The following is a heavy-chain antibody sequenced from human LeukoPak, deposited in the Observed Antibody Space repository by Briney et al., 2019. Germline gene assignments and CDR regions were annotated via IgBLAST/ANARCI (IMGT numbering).Heavy chain of an antibody. J-gene: IGHJ3*02. D-gene: IGHD3-22*01. CDR2: IVVGSGNT. V-gene: IGHV1-58*02. CDR1: GFTFTSSA. Sequence: SVKVSCKASGFTFTSSAMQWVRQARGQRLELIGWIVVGSGNTNYAQKFQERVTITRDMSTSTAYMELSSLRSEDTAVYYCAADKKSSGFDDAFDIWGQGTMVTVSS. CDR3: AADKKSSGFDDAFDI.